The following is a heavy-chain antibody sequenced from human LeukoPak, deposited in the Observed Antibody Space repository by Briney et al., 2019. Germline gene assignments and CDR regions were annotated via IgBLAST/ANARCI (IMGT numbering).Heavy chain of an antibody. V-gene: IGHV4-34*01. D-gene: IGHD1-26*01. J-gene: IGHJ4*02. CDR1: GGSFRGYY. CDR3: ARGRNYFENWRYYYYFDY. CDR2: INSSGGT. Sequence: SETLSLTCAVSGGSFRGYYWNWIRQSPGKGLEWAGEINSSGGTSYNPSLKGRLTLSVDTSKYQFSLKLNSVTAADTAVYYCARGRNYFENWRYYYYFDYWGQGTLVTVAS.